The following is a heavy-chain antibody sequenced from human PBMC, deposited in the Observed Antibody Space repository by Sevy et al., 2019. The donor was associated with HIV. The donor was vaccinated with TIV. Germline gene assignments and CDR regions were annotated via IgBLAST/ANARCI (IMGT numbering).Heavy chain of an antibody. D-gene: IGHD3-22*01. CDR3: ARASSGYYYFYYYGMDV. CDR1: GGPVSSGSYY. V-gene: IGHV4-61*01. J-gene: IGHJ6*02. CDR2: IYYSGST. Sequence: SETLSLTCTVSGGPVSSGSYYWSWIRQPPGKGLEWIGYIYYSGSTNYNPSLKSRVTISVDTSKNQFSLKLSSVTAADTAVYYCARASSGYYYFYYYGMDVWGQGTTVTVSS.